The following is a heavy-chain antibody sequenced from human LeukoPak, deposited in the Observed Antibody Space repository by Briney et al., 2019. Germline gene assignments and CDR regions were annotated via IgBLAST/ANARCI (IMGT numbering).Heavy chain of an antibody. D-gene: IGHD4-17*01. V-gene: IGHV1-69*05. Sequence: SVKVSCKTSVGTFNNSAISWVRQAPGQGLEWLGGIMPLFGTAGYAQKFQGRVTITKDESTRTVYLELNSLTSDDTPVYYCARDVHGDYGSGWFDPWGQGTLVSVSS. CDR2: IMPLFGTA. CDR1: VGTFNNSA. J-gene: IGHJ5*02. CDR3: ARDVHGDYGSGWFDP.